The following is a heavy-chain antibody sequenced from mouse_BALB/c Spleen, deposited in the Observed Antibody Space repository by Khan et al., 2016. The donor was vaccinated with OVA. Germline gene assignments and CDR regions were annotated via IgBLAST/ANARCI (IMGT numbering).Heavy chain of an antibody. CDR3: AKFTPDYYSMDY. D-gene: IGHD1-1*01. V-gene: IGHV2-3*01. Sequence: VQLKQSGPGLVAPSQSLSITCTVSGFSLTSYGVSWVRQSPGKGLEWLGVIWGDGSTNYHSTLISRLIISKDNSNSQVFLKLTGLQTDDTATYYCAKFTPDYYSMDYWGQGTSVTVSS. CDR2: IWGDGST. CDR1: GFSLTSYG. J-gene: IGHJ4*01.